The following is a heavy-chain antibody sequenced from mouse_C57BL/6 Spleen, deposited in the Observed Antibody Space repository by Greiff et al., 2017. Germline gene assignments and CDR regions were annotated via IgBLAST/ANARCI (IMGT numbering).Heavy chain of an antibody. CDR2: IDPSDSYT. CDR3: AILTGGDYYYAMDY. D-gene: IGHD4-1*01. V-gene: IGHV1-59*01. J-gene: IGHJ4*01. CDR1: GYTFTSYW. Sequence: QVQLQQPGAELVRPGTSVKLSCKASGYTFTSYWMHWVKQRPGQGLEWIGVIDPSDSYTNYNQKFKGKATLTVDTSSSTAYMQLSSLTSEDSAVYYCAILTGGDYYYAMDYWGKGTSATVSS.